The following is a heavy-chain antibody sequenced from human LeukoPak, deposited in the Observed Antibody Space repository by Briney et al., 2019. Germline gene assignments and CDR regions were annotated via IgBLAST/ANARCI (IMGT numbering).Heavy chain of an antibody. Sequence: ASVKVSCKASGYTFTSYGISWVRQAPGQGLEWMGWVSAYNGNTNYAQKLQGRVTMTTDTSTSTAYMELRSLKSDDTAVYYCASLKNYYDSSGYLVTDAFDIWGQGTMVTVSS. D-gene: IGHD3-22*01. CDR2: VSAYNGNT. J-gene: IGHJ3*02. CDR1: GYTFTSYG. CDR3: ASLKNYYDSSGYLVTDAFDI. V-gene: IGHV1-18*01.